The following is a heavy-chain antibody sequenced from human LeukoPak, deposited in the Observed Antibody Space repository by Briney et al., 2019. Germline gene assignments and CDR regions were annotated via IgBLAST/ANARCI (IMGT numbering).Heavy chain of an antibody. V-gene: IGHV4-4*07. CDR2: IYDSGTT. CDR3: ARRSDSGGYFEY. CDR1: GDSINRYL. J-gene: IGHJ4*01. Sequence: KPSETLSLTCTVSGDSINRYLWTWIRQPAGRGLEWIGRIYDSGTTNYSPSLKSRVSMSVEMPKNQFSLRLSSVTAADTAVYYCARRSDSGGYFEYWGQGIRVTVSS. D-gene: IGHD2-15*01.